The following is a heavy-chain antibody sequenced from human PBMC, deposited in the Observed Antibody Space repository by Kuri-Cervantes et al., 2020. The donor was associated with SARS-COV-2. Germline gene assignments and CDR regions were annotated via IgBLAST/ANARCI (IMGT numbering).Heavy chain of an antibody. CDR2: ITGHGDSE. J-gene: IGHJ6*02. V-gene: IGHV3-23*01. CDR3: ANPYGFGHYGYTMDV. CDR1: GISFSYYA. D-gene: IGHD2-2*02. Sequence: LSLTCAASGISFSYYAMPWVRQTPGKGLEWVSPITGHGDSEFYADSVKSRFITSRDNLQNTLYWQMNSLRAEDTAIYYCANPYGFGHYGYTMDVWGQGTPVTVSS.